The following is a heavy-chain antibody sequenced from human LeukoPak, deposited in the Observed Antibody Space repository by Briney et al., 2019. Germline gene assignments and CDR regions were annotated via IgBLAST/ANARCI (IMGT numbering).Heavy chain of an antibody. J-gene: IGHJ3*02. CDR3: ASRSLGYYDSSGYRAFDI. D-gene: IGHD3-22*01. CDR2: IIPIFGTA. Sequence: SVKVSCKASGGTFSSYAISWVRQAPGQGLEWMGGIIPIFGTANYAQKFQGRVTITTDESTSTAYMELSSLRSEDTAVYYCASRSLGYYDSSGYRAFDIWGQGTMVTVSS. CDR1: GGTFSSYA. V-gene: IGHV1-69*05.